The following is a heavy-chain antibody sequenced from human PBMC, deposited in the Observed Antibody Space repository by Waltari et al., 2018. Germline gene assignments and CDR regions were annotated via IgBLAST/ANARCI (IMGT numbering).Heavy chain of an antibody. CDR1: GYSFTSYW. D-gene: IGHD3-22*01. V-gene: IGHV5-51*01. CDR3: ARRKYYYDSSGPTGYFDY. Sequence: EVQLVQSGAEVKKPGESLKISCKGSGYSFTSYWIGWVRQVPGKGLEWMGIIYPGDSDTRYSPSFQGQVTISADKSISTAYLQWSSLKASDTAMYYCARRKYYYDSSGPTGYFDYWGQGTLVTVSS. J-gene: IGHJ4*02. CDR2: IYPGDSDT.